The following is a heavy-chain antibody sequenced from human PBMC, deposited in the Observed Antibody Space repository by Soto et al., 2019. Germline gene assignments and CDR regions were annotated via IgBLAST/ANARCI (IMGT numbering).Heavy chain of an antibody. CDR2: MYYSGST. CDR1: GGSISGHY. V-gene: IGHV4-59*08. Sequence: QVQLQESGPGLVKPSETLSLSCSVSGGSISGHYWSWVRQTPGKGLEWIGYMYYSGSTNYNPSLTRRVTMSVDTSKNHFSLRLTSVTAADTAVYYCARGPYYDLIWNYYYMDVWGKGTTVTVSS. CDR3: ARGPYYDLIWNYYYMDV. D-gene: IGHD3-16*01. J-gene: IGHJ6*03.